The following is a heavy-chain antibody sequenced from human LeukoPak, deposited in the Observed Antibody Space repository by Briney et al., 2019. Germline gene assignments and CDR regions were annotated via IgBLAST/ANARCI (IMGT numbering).Heavy chain of an antibody. D-gene: IGHD4-11*01. V-gene: IGHV3-7*04. CDR1: GFTFSTFW. Sequence: GGSLRLSCTASGFTFSTFWMTWVRQAPGKGLEWVANIKQDGSEQYYVDSVKGRFTISRDNAKNSLSLQMNSLRAEDTALYYCARILRLHTPRAFDIWGQGTMVTVSS. J-gene: IGHJ3*02. CDR3: ARILRLHTPRAFDI. CDR2: IKQDGSEQ.